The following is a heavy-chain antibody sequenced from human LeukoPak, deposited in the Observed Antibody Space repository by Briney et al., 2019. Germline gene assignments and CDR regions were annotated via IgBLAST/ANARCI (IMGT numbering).Heavy chain of an antibody. CDR1: GFSFTGYF. Sequence: ASVKVSCKASGFSFTGYFMHWVPQAPGQGPEWMGRIDPNSGGTNYALKFQGRVAITRDTPITTAYMALTRLRSDDTAVYYCARGPHDTAYYFDQWGQGTLVTVSS. CDR2: IDPNSGGT. V-gene: IGHV1-2*06. J-gene: IGHJ4*02. D-gene: IGHD5-18*01. CDR3: ARGPHDTAYYFDQ.